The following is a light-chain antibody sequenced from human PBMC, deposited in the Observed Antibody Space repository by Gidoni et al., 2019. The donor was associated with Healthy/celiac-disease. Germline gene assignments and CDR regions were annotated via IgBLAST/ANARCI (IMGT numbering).Light chain of an antibody. V-gene: IGKV2-28*01. Sequence: DIVMTQSPNSLPVNPGEQASSSCRSSQSLLHSNGYNYLDWYLQKPGQSPQLLIYLGSTRASGVPDRFSGSGSGTDFTLKISRVEAEDVGVYYCMQALQTPPPFGQGTKVEIK. CDR2: LGS. CDR1: QSLLHSNGYNY. CDR3: MQALQTPPP. J-gene: IGKJ1*01.